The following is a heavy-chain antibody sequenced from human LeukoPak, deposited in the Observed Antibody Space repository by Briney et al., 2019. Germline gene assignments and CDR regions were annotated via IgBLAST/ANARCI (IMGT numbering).Heavy chain of an antibody. Sequence: GGSLRLSCAASGYTFSSYGMHWVRQAPGKGLEWVAVIWYDGSNKYYADSVKGRFTISRDNSKNTLYLQMNSLRAEGTAVYYCARDGGSGYYDSSGYYYGDYFDYWGQGTLVTVSS. D-gene: IGHD3-22*01. CDR1: GYTFSSYG. CDR3: ARDGGSGYYDSSGYYYGDYFDY. V-gene: IGHV3-33*01. CDR2: IWYDGSNK. J-gene: IGHJ4*02.